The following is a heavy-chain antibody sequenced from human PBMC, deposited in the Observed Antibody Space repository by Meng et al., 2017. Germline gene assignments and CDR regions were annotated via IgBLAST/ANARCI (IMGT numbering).Heavy chain of an antibody. J-gene: IGHJ4*02. CDR3: AKDLKWPLNTYFDY. V-gene: IGHV3-23*01. CDR1: GFTFSSYA. D-gene: IGHD5-12*01. CDR2: ISGSGGST. Sequence: GESLKISCAASGFTFSSYAMSWVRQAPGKGLEWVSAISGSGGSTYYADSVKGRFTISRDNSKNTLYLQMNSLRAEDTAVYYCAKDLKWPLNTYFDYWGQGTLVTVSS.